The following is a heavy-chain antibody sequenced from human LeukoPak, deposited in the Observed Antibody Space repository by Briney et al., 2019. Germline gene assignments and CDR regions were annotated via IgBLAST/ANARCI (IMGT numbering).Heavy chain of an antibody. CDR2: IYYSGST. CDR1: GGSISSYY. J-gene: IGHJ4*02. Sequence: PSETLSLTCTVSGGSISSYYWSWIRQPPGKGREWIGYIYYSGSTNYNPSLKSRVTISVDTPKNHFSPKLSSVTAADTAVYYCARRAPYSYEWSTLDYWGQGTLVTVSS. CDR3: ARRAPYSYEWSTLDY. V-gene: IGHV4-59*08. D-gene: IGHD5-18*01.